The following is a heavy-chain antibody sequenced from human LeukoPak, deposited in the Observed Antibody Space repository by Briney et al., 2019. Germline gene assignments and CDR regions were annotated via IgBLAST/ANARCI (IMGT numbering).Heavy chain of an antibody. V-gene: IGHV3-7*01. J-gene: IGHJ4*02. D-gene: IGHD2-15*01. Sequence: HPGRSLRLSCAASGFTFRNYGFHWVRQAPGKGLEWVANIKQDGSEKYYVDSVKGRFTISRDNAKNSLYLQMNSLRAEDTAVYYCARDSPSGPVVGYFDYWGQGTLVTVSS. CDR3: ARDSPSGPVVGYFDY. CDR1: GFTFRNYG. CDR2: IKQDGSEK.